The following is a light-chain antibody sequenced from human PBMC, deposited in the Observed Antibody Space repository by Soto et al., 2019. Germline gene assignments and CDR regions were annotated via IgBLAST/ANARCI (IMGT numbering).Light chain of an antibody. Sequence: DIQMTQSPSSLSASVGDRVTITCRASQGISNYLAWYQQKPGKVPKLLTYAASTLQSGVPSRFSGSGSVTDFTLTISSLQPEDVATYYCQKYNSAPRTFGQGTKVEIK. CDR3: QKYNSAPRT. V-gene: IGKV1-27*01. J-gene: IGKJ1*01. CDR1: QGISNY. CDR2: AAS.